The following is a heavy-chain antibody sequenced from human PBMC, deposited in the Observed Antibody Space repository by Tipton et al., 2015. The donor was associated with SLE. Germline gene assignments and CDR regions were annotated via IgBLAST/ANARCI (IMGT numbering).Heavy chain of an antibody. CDR3: PIYYHDSTGLHWFDP. CDR1: GGSISSGGYY. V-gene: IGHV4-31*02. J-gene: IGHJ5*02. D-gene: IGHD3-22*01. CDR2: TYYSRSP. Sequence: LRLSCNVSGGSISSGGYYWSWIRQHPGKGLEWIGYTYYSRSPYYNPSLKSRVTISLDMSKNQFSLRLSSVTAADTAVYYCPIYYHDSTGLHWFDPWGQGTLVTVSS.